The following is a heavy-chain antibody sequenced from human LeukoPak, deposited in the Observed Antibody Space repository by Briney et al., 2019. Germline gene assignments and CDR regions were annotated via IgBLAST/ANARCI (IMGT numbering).Heavy chain of an antibody. J-gene: IGHJ4*02. CDR1: GFTFNTYA. D-gene: IGHD3-10*01. Sequence: GGSLRLSCAASGFTFNTYAMSWVRQAPGKGLEWVSAISGSGDSTYYADSVKGRFTISRDNSKNTLYLQMNSLRAEDTAVYYCAKRYLGTYYFDSWGQGTLVTVSS. CDR2: ISGSGDST. CDR3: AKRYLGTYYFDS. V-gene: IGHV3-23*01.